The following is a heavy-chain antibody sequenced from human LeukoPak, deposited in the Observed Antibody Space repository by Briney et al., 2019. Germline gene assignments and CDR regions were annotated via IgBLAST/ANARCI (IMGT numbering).Heavy chain of an antibody. D-gene: IGHD5-12*01. CDR1: GGSFSGYY. CDR3: AREGYSGYDWAY. V-gene: IGHV4-34*01. J-gene: IGHJ4*02. CDR2: INHSGST. Sequence: SETLSLTCAVYGGSFSGYYWSWIRQPPGKGLERIGEINHSGSTNYNPSLKSRVTISVDTSKNQFSLKLSSVTAADTAVYYCAREGYSGYDWAYWGQGTLVTVSS.